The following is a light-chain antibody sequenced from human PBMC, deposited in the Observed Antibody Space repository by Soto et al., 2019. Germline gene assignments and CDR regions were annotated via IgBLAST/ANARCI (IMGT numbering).Light chain of an antibody. CDR3: QQYNNWPPLT. CDR2: GAS. V-gene: IGKV3-15*01. Sequence: EIVMTQSPATLSVSPGERATLSCRASQSVTNNLAWYQQKPGQAPRPLIYGASTRATGIPARFSGSGSGTEFTLTISSLQSEDFAVYYCQQYNNWPPLTFGGGTKVEI. J-gene: IGKJ4*01. CDR1: QSVTNN.